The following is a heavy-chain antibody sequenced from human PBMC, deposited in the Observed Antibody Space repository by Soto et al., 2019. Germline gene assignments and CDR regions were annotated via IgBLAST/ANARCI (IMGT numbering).Heavy chain of an antibody. Sequence: QVQLVQSGGEVRKPGASVKVSCKASGDTITNYGISWVRQAPGQGLEWMGWISFYNGNTKYAQNLQGRVTLTTDTSTSTAYMELRSLRSAATAVYYCESATSIAVAGKESWGQGTLVTVSS. CDR1: GDTITNYG. V-gene: IGHV1-18*01. J-gene: IGHJ4*02. D-gene: IGHD6-19*01. CDR2: ISFYNGNT. CDR3: ESATSIAVAGKES.